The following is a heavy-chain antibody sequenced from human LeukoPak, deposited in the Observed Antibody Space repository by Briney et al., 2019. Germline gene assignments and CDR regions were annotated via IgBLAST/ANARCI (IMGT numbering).Heavy chain of an antibody. D-gene: IGHD5-12*01. J-gene: IGHJ4*02. CDR2: IKQDGSEK. V-gene: IGHV3-7*04. CDR1: GFTLSTYW. CDR3: VRDGGYSGYEY. Sequence: GGSLRLSCAASGFTLSTYWMTWVRQAPGKGLEWVVNIKQDGSEKYYVDSMKGRITISRDNAKNSLYLQMSSLRAEDTAVYYCVRDGGYSGYEYWGQGTLVTVSS.